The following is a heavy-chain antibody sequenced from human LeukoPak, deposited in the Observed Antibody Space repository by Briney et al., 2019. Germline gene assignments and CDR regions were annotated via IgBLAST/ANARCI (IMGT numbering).Heavy chain of an antibody. CDR2: IYHSGST. CDR1: GYSISSGYY. J-gene: IGHJ4*02. V-gene: IGHV4-38-2*02. Sequence: PSETLSLTCTVSGYSISSGYYWGRIRQPPGKGLEWIGSIYHSGSTYYSPSLKSRVTISVDTSKNQFSLKLSSVTAADTAVYYCARKVVVVVASTPYYLDYWGQGTLVTVSS. D-gene: IGHD2-15*01. CDR3: ARKVVVVVASTPYYLDY.